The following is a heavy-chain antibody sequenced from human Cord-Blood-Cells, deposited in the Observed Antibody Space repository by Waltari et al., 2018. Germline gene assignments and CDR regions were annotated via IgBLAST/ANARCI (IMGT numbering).Heavy chain of an antibody. D-gene: IGHD3-3*01. J-gene: IGHJ4*02. V-gene: IGHV4-34*01. Sequence: QVQLQQWGAGLLKPSETLSLTCAVYGGSFSGYYGSWIRQPPGKGLEWIGEINHSGSTNYNPSLKSRVTISVDTSKNQFSLKLSSVTAADTAVYYCASRLEGSVDYWGQGTLVTVSS. CDR1: GGSFSGYY. CDR2: INHSGST. CDR3: ASRLEGSVDY.